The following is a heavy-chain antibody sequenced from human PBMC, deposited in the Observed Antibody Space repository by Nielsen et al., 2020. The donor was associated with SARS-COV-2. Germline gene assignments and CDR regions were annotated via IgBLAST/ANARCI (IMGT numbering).Heavy chain of an antibody. CDR2: IKLDGSEK. J-gene: IGHJ6*02. V-gene: IGHV3-7*01. Sequence: GGSLRLSCVVSGFNIRGYWMTWVRQARGKGLEWVGNIKLDGSEKYYVDSVKGRFTISRDNARNTLYLQMDSLRAEDTALYYCARDPYYGSGTFRFYGMDLWGQGTTVTVSS. D-gene: IGHD3-10*01. CDR3: ARDPYYGSGTFRFYGMDL. CDR1: GFNIRGYW.